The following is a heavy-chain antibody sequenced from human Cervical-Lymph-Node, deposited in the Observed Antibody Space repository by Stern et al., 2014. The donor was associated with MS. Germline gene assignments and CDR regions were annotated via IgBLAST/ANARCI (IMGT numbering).Heavy chain of an antibody. J-gene: IGHJ6*02. V-gene: IGHV3-30*03. CDR3: MGVGDAMHV. CDR1: GFSLSNSG. CDR2: ISFVGGNK. Sequence: VQLVESGGGVVQPGRSLTLSCAASGFSLSNSGMHWGRQAPGKGLEGLAFISFVGGNKTYADSVKGRFSISRDMANNTLFRQMNSLRPEDTAVYYCMGVGDAMHVWGQGTTVIVSS.